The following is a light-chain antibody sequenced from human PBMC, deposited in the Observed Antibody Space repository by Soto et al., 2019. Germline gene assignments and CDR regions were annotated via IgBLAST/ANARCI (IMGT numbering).Light chain of an antibody. CDR1: QSVSSR. CDR3: QQYVTAAIT. V-gene: IGKV3-20*01. CDR2: GAS. J-gene: IGKJ5*01. Sequence: EIVRPQSPATLSVSPGERATLSCRASQSVSSRLAWYQQKPGQAPRLLISGASSRATGIPDRFSGSGSGTDFTLTISRLEPEDFALYYCQQYVTAAITFGQGTRLEI.